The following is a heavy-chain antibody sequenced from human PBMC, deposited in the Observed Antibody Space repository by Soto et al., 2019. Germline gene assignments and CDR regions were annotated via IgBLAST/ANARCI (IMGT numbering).Heavy chain of an antibody. V-gene: IGHV4-31*03. CDR2: IYYSGST. D-gene: IGHD6-13*01. Sequence: TSETLSLTCTVSGGSISSGGYYWSWIRQHPGKGLEWIGYIYYSGSTYYNPSLKSRVTISADTSKNQFSLKLSSVTAADTAVYYCARAAAPGTIADFWGQGPLVTLSS. CDR1: GGSISSGGYY. CDR3: ARAAAPGTIADF. J-gene: IGHJ4*02.